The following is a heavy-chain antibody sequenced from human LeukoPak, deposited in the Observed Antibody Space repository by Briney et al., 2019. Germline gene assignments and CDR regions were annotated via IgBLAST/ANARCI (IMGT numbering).Heavy chain of an antibody. CDR3: AISFWSGYYGYYFDY. J-gene: IGHJ4*02. Sequence: ASVKVSCKASGYTFTGYYMHWMRQAPGQGLEWMGWINPNSGGTNYAQKFQGRVTMTRDTSISTAYMELSRLRSDDTAVYYCAISFWSGYYGYYFDYWGQGTLVTVSS. CDR1: GYTFTGYY. D-gene: IGHD3-3*01. CDR2: INPNSGGT. V-gene: IGHV1-2*02.